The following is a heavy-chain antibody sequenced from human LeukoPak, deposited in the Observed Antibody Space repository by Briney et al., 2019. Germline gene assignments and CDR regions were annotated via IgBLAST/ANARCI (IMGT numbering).Heavy chain of an antibody. D-gene: IGHD6-19*01. CDR3: ARVGQWVVRDY. Sequence: GGSLRLSCAASGFTFSSYWMSWVRQARGKGLEWVANIKQDGREKYYVDCVKGLFTISRDNAKNSLYLQMNSLRAEDTAVYYCARVGQWVVRDYWGQGTLVTVSS. CDR2: IKQDGREK. CDR1: GFTFSSYW. V-gene: IGHV3-7*01. J-gene: IGHJ4*02.